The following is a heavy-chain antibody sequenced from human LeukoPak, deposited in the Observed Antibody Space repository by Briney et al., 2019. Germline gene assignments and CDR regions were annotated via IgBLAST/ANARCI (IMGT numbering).Heavy chain of an antibody. CDR2: ISSSSSYI. Sequence: GGSLRLSCAGSGFTFNTYNMNWVRQAPGKGLEWVSSISSSSSYIYYADSVKGRFTISRDNAKNSLYLQMNSLRAEDTAIYYCAKNGDRGAYCTGGTCYPYFYYYMDVWGKGTTVTI. CDR1: GFTFNTYN. J-gene: IGHJ6*03. D-gene: IGHD2-15*01. V-gene: IGHV3-21*04. CDR3: AKNGDRGAYCTGGTCYPYFYYYMDV.